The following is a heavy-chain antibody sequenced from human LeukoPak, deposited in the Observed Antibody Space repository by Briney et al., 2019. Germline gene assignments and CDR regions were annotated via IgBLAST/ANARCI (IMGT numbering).Heavy chain of an antibody. CDR2: INHSGST. CDR3: ARDILEHPFDY. CDR1: GGSISSSSYY. V-gene: IGHV4-39*07. J-gene: IGHJ4*02. Sequence: PSETLSLTCTVSGGSISSSSYYWGWIRQPPGKGLEWIGEINHSGSTNYNPSLKSRVTISVDTSKNQFSLKLSSVTAADTAVYYCARDILEHPFDYWGQGTLVTVSS. D-gene: IGHD1/OR15-1a*01.